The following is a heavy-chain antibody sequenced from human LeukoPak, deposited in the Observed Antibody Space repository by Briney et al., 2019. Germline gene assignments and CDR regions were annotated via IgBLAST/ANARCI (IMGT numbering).Heavy chain of an antibody. CDR1: GGSISSYY. CDR3: AAPLPPLGFDP. CDR2: IYTSGST. J-gene: IGHJ5*02. Sequence: PSETLSLTCTVSGGSISSYYWSWIRQPAGKGLEWIGRIYTSGSTNYNPSLKSRFTMSVDTSKNQFSLKLSSVTAADTAVYYCAAPLPPLGFDPWGQGTLVTVSS. V-gene: IGHV4-4*07.